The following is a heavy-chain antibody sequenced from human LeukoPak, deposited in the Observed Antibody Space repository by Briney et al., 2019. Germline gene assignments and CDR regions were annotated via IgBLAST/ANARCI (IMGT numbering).Heavy chain of an antibody. CDR2: LRYDESNK. V-gene: IGHV3-30*02. D-gene: IGHD6-19*01. J-gene: IGHJ4*02. CDR1: GFTLRTYG. Sequence: GGAPRISFAAAGFTLRTYGMHRGRQAPGKGAGGGAFLRYDESNKYYADSVKGRFTISRDNSRNTVYLQMNSLRPEDTAVFYCAKDGYSSGWNWGYFDSWGQGTLVTVSS. CDR3: AKDGYSSGWNWGYFDS.